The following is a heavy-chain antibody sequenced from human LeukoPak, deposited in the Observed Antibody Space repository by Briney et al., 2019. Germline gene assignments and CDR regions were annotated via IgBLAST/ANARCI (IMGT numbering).Heavy chain of an antibody. D-gene: IGHD1-26*01. Sequence: ASVKVSCKASGYTFTGYFIHWVRQAPGQGLEWMGWINPNSGGTNYAQKFQGRVTMTRDTSISTAYMDLSRLRSDDTALYYCARDSGNYLDYWGQRTLVTVSS. V-gene: IGHV1-2*02. CDR1: GYTFTGYF. CDR3: ARDSGNYLDY. J-gene: IGHJ4*02. CDR2: INPNSGGT.